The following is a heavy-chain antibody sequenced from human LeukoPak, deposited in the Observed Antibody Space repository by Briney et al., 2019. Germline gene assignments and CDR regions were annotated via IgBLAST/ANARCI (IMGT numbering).Heavy chain of an antibody. D-gene: IGHD6-19*01. Sequence: SEALSLTCTVSGGSISSGSYYWTWIRQPAGKGVEWIGHLYTSGTTSYNPSLQSRVTILADTSKHQFSLRLTSVTAADTAVYYCARAGGSVGWYGTIDSWGQGTLVTVSS. V-gene: IGHV4-61*09. CDR1: GGSISSGSYY. CDR2: LYTSGTT. CDR3: ARAGGSVGWYGTIDS. J-gene: IGHJ4*02.